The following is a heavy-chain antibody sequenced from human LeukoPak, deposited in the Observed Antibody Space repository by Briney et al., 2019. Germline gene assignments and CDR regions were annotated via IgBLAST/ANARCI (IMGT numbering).Heavy chain of an antibody. V-gene: IGHV3-21*01. D-gene: IGHD3-22*01. CDR3: ARDKDYYDSSGYYYAYFDY. CDR2: TSSSSSYI. J-gene: IGHJ4*02. Sequence: PGGSLRLSCAASGFTFSSYSMNWVRQAPGKGLEWVSSTSSSSSYIYYADSVKGRFTISRDNAKNSLYLQMTSLRAEDKAVYYCARDKDYYDSSGYYYAYFDYWGQGTLVTVSS. CDR1: GFTFSSYS.